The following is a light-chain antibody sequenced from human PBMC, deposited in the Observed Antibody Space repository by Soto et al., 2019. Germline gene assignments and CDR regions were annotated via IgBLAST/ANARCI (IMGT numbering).Light chain of an antibody. J-gene: IGLJ3*02. Sequence: QSVLTQSPSASASLGASVKLTCTLSSGHSSYAIAWHQQQPEKGPRYLMKLNSDGSHSKGDGIPDRFSGSSSGAERYLTISSLQSEDEADNYCQTWGTGLLVFGGRTKVTVL. CDR2: LNSDGSH. V-gene: IGLV4-69*01. CDR1: SGHSSYA. CDR3: QTWGTGLLV.